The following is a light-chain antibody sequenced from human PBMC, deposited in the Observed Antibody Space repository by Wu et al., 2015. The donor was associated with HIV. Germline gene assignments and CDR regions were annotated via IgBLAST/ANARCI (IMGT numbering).Light chain of an antibody. CDR1: QSVSSSY. CDR2: GAS. V-gene: IGKV3-20*01. CDR3: QQYGSSRTT. J-gene: IGKJ3*01. Sequence: EVVLTQSPDTLSLSPGERATLSCRASQSVSSSYLAWYQQKPGQAPRLLIYGASSRATGIPDRFSGSGSGTDFTLTISRLEPEDFAVYYCQQYGSSRTTFGPGTKWI.